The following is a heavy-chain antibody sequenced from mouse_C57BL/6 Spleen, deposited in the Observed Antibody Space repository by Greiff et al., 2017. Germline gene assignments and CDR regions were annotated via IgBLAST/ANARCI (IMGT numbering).Heavy chain of an antibody. V-gene: IGHV7-3*01. CDR1: GFTFTDYY. Sequence: EVQGVESGGGLVQPGGSLSLSCAASGFTFTDYYMSWVRQPPGKALEWLGFIRNKANGYTTEYSASVKGRFTISRDNSQSILYLKMKPRSAEDGATYYCARYRGYWYFDVWGTGTTVTVSS. CDR2: IRNKANGYTT. CDR3: ARYRGYWYFDV. J-gene: IGHJ1*03.